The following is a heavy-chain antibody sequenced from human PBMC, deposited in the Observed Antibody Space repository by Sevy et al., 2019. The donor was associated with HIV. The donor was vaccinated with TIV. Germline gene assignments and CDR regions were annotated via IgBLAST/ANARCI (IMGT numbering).Heavy chain of an antibody. CDR2: IQNNGNNK. Sequence: GGSLRLSCAASGFTFSGYGMHWVRQAPGKGLKWVTYIQNNGNNKEYTDSVKGRFTISRDNSKNTLYLEMNSLRPEDTAVYYCAKDFWSEYVWGKRTTVTVSS. CDR1: GFTFSGYG. D-gene: IGHD3-3*01. J-gene: IGHJ6*03. V-gene: IGHV3-30*02. CDR3: AKDFWSEYV.